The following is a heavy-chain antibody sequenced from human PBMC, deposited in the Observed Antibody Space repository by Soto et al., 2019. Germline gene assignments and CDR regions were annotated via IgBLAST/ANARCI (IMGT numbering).Heavy chain of an antibody. Sequence: SETLSLTCSVSGGSISGDYYWSWIRQSPEKGPEWIGYIYYSGSSYSNPALQSRLSMSLDTSKNQFSLKLRSVTAADTALYYCARDFYGGFSYGPGDNWGQGTLVTVSS. CDR3: ARDFYGGFSYGPGDN. J-gene: IGHJ4*02. CDR2: IYYSGSS. V-gene: IGHV4-30-4*08. CDR1: GGSISGDYY. D-gene: IGHD2-15*01.